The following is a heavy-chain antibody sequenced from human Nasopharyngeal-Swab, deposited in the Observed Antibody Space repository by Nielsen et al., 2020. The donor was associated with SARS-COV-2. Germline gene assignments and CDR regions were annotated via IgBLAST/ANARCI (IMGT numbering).Heavy chain of an antibody. D-gene: IGHD3-16*01. V-gene: IGHV1-2*06. J-gene: IGHJ6*02. CDR3: AREGIEGFASRYGLDV. CDR2: INPNSGGT. CDR1: GYSFTDYF. Sequence: ASVKVSCKASGYSFTDYFIFWVRQAPGQGLEWMGRINPNSGGTKYAQKFQGRVTMTRDTSISTAYMELSRLRSDDTAVYYCAREGIEGFASRYGLDVWGQGTTVTVSS.